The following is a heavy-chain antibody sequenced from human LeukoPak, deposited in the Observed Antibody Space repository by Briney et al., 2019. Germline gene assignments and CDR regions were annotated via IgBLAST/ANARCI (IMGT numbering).Heavy chain of an antibody. CDR1: GYTFTSYD. D-gene: IGHD6-19*01. J-gene: IGHJ4*02. CDR2: MSPSSGNT. V-gene: IGHV1-8*01. CDR3: ARARSGGYPDH. Sequence: GASVKVSCKASGYTFTSYDINWVRQATGQGLEWLGWMSPSSGNTGYARQFQGRVTMTSDTSMSTAYMELSGLTSEDTAVYYCARARSGGYPDHWSQGSLVTVSS.